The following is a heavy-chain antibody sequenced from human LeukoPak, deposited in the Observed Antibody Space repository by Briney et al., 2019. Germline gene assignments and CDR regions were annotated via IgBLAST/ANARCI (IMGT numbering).Heavy chain of an antibody. CDR2: IIPIFGTA. V-gene: IGHV1-69*01. CDR3: ARDSGVSYGSGSYYND. J-gene: IGHJ4*02. CDR1: GGSFSSYA. Sequence: ASVKVSCRASGGSFSSYAMSWVRQAPGQGLEWMGGIIPIFGTANYAQKFQGRVTITADESTSTAYMELSSLRSEDTAVYYCARDSGVSYGSGSYYNDWGQGTLVTVSS. D-gene: IGHD3-10*01.